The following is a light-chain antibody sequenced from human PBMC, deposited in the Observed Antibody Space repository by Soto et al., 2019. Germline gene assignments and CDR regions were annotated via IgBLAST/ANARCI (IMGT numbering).Light chain of an antibody. CDR1: PGVGSN. CDR3: QQYNNWPPDST. Sequence: EIVMTESPATLSVSPGERATLSCRASPGVGSNLAWYQLNPGQAPRLLIYGASTRATDIPARFTGSGSGTDFTPTISSPQSENFAIYFCQQYNNWPPDSTFGQGTKVEIK. J-gene: IGKJ1*01. V-gene: IGKV3-15*01. CDR2: GAS.